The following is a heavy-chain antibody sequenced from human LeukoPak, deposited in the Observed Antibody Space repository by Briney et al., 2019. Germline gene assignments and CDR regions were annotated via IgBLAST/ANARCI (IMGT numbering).Heavy chain of an antibody. Sequence: GGSLRLSCTASGFTFGDYAMTWVRQAPGKGLEWVGFIASETYGGTAECAASVKGRFTISRDDSKSIAYLQTNSLKTEDTAVYYCTRDQTPYYWGQGTLVTVSS. CDR2: IASETYGGTA. CDR3: TRDQTPYY. CDR1: GFTFGDYA. V-gene: IGHV3-49*04. J-gene: IGHJ4*02.